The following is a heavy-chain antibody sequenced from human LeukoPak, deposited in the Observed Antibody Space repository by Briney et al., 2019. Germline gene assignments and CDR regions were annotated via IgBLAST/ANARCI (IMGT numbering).Heavy chain of an antibody. CDR2: IYTSGST. V-gene: IGHV4-4*07. CDR1: GGSISSYY. Sequence: SETLSLTCTVSGGSISSYYWNWIRQPAGKGLEWIGRIYTSGSTNYNPSLKSRVTMSVDTSKNQFSLKLSSVTAADTAVYYCARGTGGLGYYYYGMDVWGQGTTATVSS. D-gene: IGHD3-16*01. J-gene: IGHJ6*02. CDR3: ARGTGGLGYYYYGMDV.